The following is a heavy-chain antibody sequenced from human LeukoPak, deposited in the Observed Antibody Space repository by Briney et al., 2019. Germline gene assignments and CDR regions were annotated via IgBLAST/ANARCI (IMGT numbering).Heavy chain of an antibody. V-gene: IGHV3-11*04. Sequence: GGSLRLSCAASGFTFSDYYMSWIRQAPGKGLEWVSYISSSGSTIYYADSVKGRFTISRDNAKNSLYLQMNSLRAEDTAVYYCARDSNVYIAVADPHPLNDCWGQGTLVTVSS. CDR3: ARDSNVYIAVADPHPLNDC. CDR2: ISSSGSTI. J-gene: IGHJ4*02. D-gene: IGHD6-19*01. CDR1: GFTFSDYY.